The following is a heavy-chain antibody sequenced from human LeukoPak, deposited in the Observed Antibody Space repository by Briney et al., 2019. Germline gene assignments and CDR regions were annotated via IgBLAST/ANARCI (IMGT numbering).Heavy chain of an antibody. CDR3: ARTTSLSSWYGMDV. J-gene: IGHJ6*02. D-gene: IGHD3-16*02. V-gene: IGHV1-18*01. CDR2: ISAYNGNT. Sequence: ASVKVSCKASGYTFTSYGISWARQAPGQGLEWMGWISAYNGNTNYAQKLQGRVTMTTDTSTSTAYMELRSLRSDDTAVYYCARTTSLSSWYGMDVWGQGTTVTVSS. CDR1: GYTFTSYG.